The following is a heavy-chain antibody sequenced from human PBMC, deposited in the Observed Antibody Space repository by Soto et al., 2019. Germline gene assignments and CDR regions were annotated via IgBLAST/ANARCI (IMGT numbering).Heavy chain of an antibody. CDR2: IYYSGTT. D-gene: IGHD3-16*01. V-gene: IGHV4-39*07. CDR3: ARALRRLIYFDY. CDR1: GGSISSSNYY. J-gene: IGHJ4*02. Sequence: SETLSLTCTVSGGSISSSNYYWGWIRQPPGKGLEWIGSIYYSGTTYYNPSLTSRVTISIDRSKNQFSLKLSSVTAADTAVYYCARALRRLIYFDYWGQGTLVTVS.